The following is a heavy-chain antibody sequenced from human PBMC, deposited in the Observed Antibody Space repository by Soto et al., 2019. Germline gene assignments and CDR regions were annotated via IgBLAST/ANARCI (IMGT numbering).Heavy chain of an antibody. CDR3: ARLVGVKYYYYYYGMDV. Sequence: KPSATLSLTCAVYGGSFSGYYWSWIRQPPGKGLEWIGEINHSGSTNYNPSLKSRVTISVDTSKNQFSLKLSSVTAADTAVYYCARLVGVKYYYYYYGMDVWGQGTTVTVSS. J-gene: IGHJ6*02. CDR2: INHSGST. V-gene: IGHV4-34*01. D-gene: IGHD3-10*01. CDR1: GGSFSGYY.